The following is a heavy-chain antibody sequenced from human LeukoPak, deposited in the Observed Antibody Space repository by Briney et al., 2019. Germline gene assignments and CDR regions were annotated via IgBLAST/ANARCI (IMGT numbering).Heavy chain of an antibody. CDR2: ITSSSSTI. Sequence: GGSLRLSCAASGFTFSSYSMNWVRQAPGKGLERISYITSSSSTIYYADSAKGRFTVSRDNAKNSLYLQLSSLRAEDTAVYYCARQSGPYYGSLDYWGQGTLVTVSS. CDR1: GFTFSSYS. J-gene: IGHJ4*02. CDR3: ARQSGPYYGSLDY. V-gene: IGHV3-48*01. D-gene: IGHD1-26*01.